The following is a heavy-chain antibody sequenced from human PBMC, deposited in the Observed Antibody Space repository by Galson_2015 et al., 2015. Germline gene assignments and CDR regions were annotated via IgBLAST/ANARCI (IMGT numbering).Heavy chain of an antibody. Sequence: SLRLSCAASGFTFSSYAMSWVRQAPGKGLEWVSAISGSGGSTYYADSVKGRFTISRDNSKNTLYLQMNSLRAEDTAVYYCAKDKAGSGSYLFDYCGQGALVPVS. J-gene: IGHJ4*02. CDR1: GFTFSSYA. D-gene: IGHD1-26*01. V-gene: IGHV3-23*01. CDR3: AKDKAGSGSYLFDY. CDR2: ISGSGGST.